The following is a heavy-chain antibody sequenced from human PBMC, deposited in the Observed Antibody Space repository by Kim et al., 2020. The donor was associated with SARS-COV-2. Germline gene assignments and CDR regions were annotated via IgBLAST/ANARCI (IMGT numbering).Heavy chain of an antibody. CDR2: ISSDGSFT. V-gene: IGHV3-74*01. CDR3: AHFGFDWLLSL. D-gene: IGHD3-9*01. Sequence: GGSLRLSCEGSGYIFSHYWMHWVRQAPGKGLEWVSRISSDGSFTGYAESVKGRFAISRDNAKNTLYLNMNRLRAEDTAVYYCAHFGFDWLLSLWGRGTLVTVSA. J-gene: IGHJ4*02. CDR1: GYIFSHYW.